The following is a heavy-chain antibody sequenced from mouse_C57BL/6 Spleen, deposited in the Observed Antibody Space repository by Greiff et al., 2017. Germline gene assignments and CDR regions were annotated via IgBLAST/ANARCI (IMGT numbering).Heavy chain of an antibody. CDR1: GFSLTSYG. J-gene: IGHJ3*01. V-gene: IGHV2-5*01. CDR3: ATNYGSSYEGFAY. D-gene: IGHD1-1*01. CDR2: IWSGGST. Sequence: VQRVESGPGLVQPSQSLSITCTVSGFSLTSYGVHWVRQSPGKGLEWLGVIWSGGSTDYNAAFRSRLSITKNNSKSQVVFKMSSLQADDTAIYYCATNYGSSYEGFAYWGQGTLVTVSA.